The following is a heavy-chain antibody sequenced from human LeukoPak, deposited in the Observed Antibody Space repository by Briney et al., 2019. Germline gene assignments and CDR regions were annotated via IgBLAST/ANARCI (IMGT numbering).Heavy chain of an antibody. J-gene: IGHJ4*02. CDR3: VREDTPATANY. V-gene: IGHV3-7*03. D-gene: IGHD2-21*02. CDR2: MKPDGSEK. CDR1: GFTFSSYA. Sequence: GGSLRLSCAASGFTFSSYAMSWVRQAPGKGLEWVANMKPDGSEKYFVDSVRGRFTISRDNSKDTLFLQMHSLRPGDTAVYYCVREDTPATANYWGQGTLVTISS.